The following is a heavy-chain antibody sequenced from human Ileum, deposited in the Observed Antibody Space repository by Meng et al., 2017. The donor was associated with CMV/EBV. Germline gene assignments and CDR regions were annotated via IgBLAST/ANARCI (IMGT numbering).Heavy chain of an antibody. Sequence: QAPTVALGRGVAHPGRALRLCCAVCGFTFSHYEMHWVRTAPGKGLEWVTLEVNDRNKKYYADSVKGRFTISRDNSKNTLYLQLNSLRVEDTAVYYCAGDGGFSDPWGQGTLVTVSS. V-gene: IGHV3-30*14. J-gene: IGHJ5*02. CDR1: GFTFSHYE. D-gene: IGHD3-16*01. CDR2: EVNDRNKK. CDR3: AGDGGFSDP.